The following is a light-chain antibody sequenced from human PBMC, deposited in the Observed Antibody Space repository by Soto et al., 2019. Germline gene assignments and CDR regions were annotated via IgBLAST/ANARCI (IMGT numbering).Light chain of an antibody. V-gene: IGLV2-14*03. J-gene: IGLJ1*01. Sequence: QSALAQPASVSGSPGQSITISCTGTSSYVGAYDFVSWYQQHPDKAPKLMIYEVSNRPSGVSYRFSGSKSVNTATLTISGLQAEDEADYYCSSYTTSSTRVFGTGTKVTVL. CDR1: SSYVGAYDF. CDR2: EVS. CDR3: SSYTTSSTRV.